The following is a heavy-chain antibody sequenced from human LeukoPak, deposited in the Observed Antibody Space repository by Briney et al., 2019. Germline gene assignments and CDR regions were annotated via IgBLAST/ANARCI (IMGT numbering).Heavy chain of an antibody. CDR3: ARACHIGEVWGYFDY. D-gene: IGHD3-16*01. J-gene: IGHJ4*02. CDR2: ISSNGGST. V-gene: IGHV3-64*01. Sequence: PGGSLRLSCAASGFTFSSYAMHWVRQAPGKGLEYVSAISSNGGSTYYASSVKGRFTISRDNSKNTLYLQMGSLRAEDMAVYYCARACHIGEVWGYFDYWGQGTLVTVSS. CDR1: GFTFSSYA.